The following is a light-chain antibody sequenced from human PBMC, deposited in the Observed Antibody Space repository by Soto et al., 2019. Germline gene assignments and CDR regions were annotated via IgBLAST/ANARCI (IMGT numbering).Light chain of an antibody. CDR2: LGS. CDR1: QSLLHSNGYNY. V-gene: IGKV2-28*01. Sequence: DLVMTQSPLSLPVTPGEPASISCRSSQSLLHSNGYNYLDWYLQKPGQSPQLLIYLGSNRASGVPDRFSGSGSGTDFTLKISKVEAEDVGVYYCVQALQTYTLGQGTKLEIK. J-gene: IGKJ2*01. CDR3: VQALQTYT.